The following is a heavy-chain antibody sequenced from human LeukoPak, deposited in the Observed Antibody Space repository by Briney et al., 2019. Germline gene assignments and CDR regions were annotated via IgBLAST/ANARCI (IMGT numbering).Heavy chain of an antibody. CDR2: IYSGGST. J-gene: IGHJ4*02. D-gene: IGHD1-26*01. Sequence: GALRLSCAASGFTVSSNYMSWVRQAPGKGLEWVSVIYSGGSTYYADSVKGQFTISRDNSKNTLSLQMNSLRADDTAVYYCARETKSAPPWVDYWGQGTLVTVSS. CDR3: ARETKSAPPWVDY. V-gene: IGHV3-53*01. CDR1: GFTVSSNY.